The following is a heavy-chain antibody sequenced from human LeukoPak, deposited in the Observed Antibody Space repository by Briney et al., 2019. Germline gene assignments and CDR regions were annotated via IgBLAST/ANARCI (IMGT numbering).Heavy chain of an antibody. CDR2: IYYSGST. J-gene: IGHJ5*02. CDR3: ARAEYCSSTSCYTGPIWFDP. D-gene: IGHD2-2*02. CDR1: GGSISSGSYY. Sequence: PSETLSLTCTVSGGSISSGSYYWSWIRQPAGKGLEWIGSIYYSGSTYYNPSLKSRVTISVDTSKNQFSLKLSSVTAADTAVYYCARAEYCSSTSCYTGPIWFDPWGQGTLVTVSS. V-gene: IGHV4-39*01.